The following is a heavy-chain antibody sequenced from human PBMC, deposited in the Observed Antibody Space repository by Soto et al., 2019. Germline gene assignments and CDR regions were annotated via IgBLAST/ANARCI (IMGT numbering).Heavy chain of an antibody. CDR2: IYYSGNT. CDR3: ARRMQNYYAMDV. Sequence: PSETLSLTCTVSGGSISSGGYYWSWIRQHPGKGLEWIGYIYYSGNTYYNPSLKSRVTISLDTSKNQFSLKLSSVTAADTAVYYCARRMQNYYAMDVWGQGTTVTSP. CDR1: GGSISSGGYY. D-gene: IGHD2-15*01. V-gene: IGHV4-31*03. J-gene: IGHJ6*02.